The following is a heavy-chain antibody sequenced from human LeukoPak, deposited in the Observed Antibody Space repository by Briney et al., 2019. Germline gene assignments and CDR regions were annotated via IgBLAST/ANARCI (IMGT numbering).Heavy chain of an antibody. CDR2: IYHSGST. J-gene: IGHJ3*02. D-gene: IGHD6-19*01. Sequence: SETLSLTCAVSGGSISSSNWWSWVRQPPGKGLEWIGEIYHSGSTNFNPSLKSRVTISVDKSKNQFSLKLSSVTAADTAVYYCARDFSSGWADDAFDIWGQGTMVTVSS. CDR3: ARDFSSGWADDAFDI. CDR1: GGSISSSNW. V-gene: IGHV4-4*02.